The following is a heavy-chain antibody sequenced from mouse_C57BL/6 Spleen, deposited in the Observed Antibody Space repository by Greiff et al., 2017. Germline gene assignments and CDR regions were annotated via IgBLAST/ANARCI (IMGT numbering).Heavy chain of an antibody. J-gene: IGHJ3*01. CDR2: ISYDGSN. CDR3: ASFYDYDAAWFAY. CDR1: GYSITSGYY. D-gene: IGHD2-4*01. Sequence: DVHLVESGPGLVKPSQSLSLTCSVTGYSITSGYYWNWIRQIPGNKLEWMGYISYDGSNNYNPSLKNRSSITRDTSKNQFFLKLNSVTTEDTATYYCASFYDYDAAWFAYWGKGTLVTVSA. V-gene: IGHV3-6*01.